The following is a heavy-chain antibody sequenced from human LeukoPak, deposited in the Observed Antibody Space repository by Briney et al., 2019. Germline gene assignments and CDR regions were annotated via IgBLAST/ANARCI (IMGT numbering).Heavy chain of an antibody. CDR3: AREQWLAHFDY. Sequence: GGSLRLSCAASGFTFSNYAMNWVRQAPGKGLEWVSSISSSSSYIYYADSVKGRFTISRDDAKNSLYLQMNSLRAEDTAVYYCAREQWLAHFDYWGQGTLVTVSS. CDR2: ISSSSSYI. CDR1: GFTFSNYA. V-gene: IGHV3-21*01. D-gene: IGHD6-19*01. J-gene: IGHJ4*02.